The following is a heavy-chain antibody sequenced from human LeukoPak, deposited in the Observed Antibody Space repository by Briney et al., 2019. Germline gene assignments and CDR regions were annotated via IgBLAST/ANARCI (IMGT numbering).Heavy chain of an antibody. CDR2: IYYSGST. CDR1: GGSFSGYY. D-gene: IGHD3-22*01. CDR3: ARDPGSNYYDSSGRFDY. J-gene: IGHJ4*02. Sequence: SETLSLTCAVYGGSFSGYYWGWIRQPPGKGLEWIGSIYYSGSTYYNPSLKSRVTISVDTSKNQFSLKLSSVTAADTAVYYCARDPGSNYYDSSGRFDYWGQGTLVTVSS. V-gene: IGHV4-39*07.